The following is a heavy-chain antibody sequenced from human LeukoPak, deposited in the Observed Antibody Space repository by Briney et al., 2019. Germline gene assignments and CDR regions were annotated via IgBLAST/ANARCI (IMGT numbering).Heavy chain of an antibody. V-gene: IGHV4-4*02. CDR1: GFTFSHAW. CDR2: IYHSGST. CDR3: ARMVNDYFDY. J-gene: IGHJ4*02. D-gene: IGHD2-8*01. Sequence: GSLRLSCAASGFTFSHAWMSWVRQAPGKGLEWIGYIYHSGSTYYNPSLKSRVTISVDRSKNQFSLKLSSVTAADTAVYYCARMVNDYFDYWGQGTLVTVSS.